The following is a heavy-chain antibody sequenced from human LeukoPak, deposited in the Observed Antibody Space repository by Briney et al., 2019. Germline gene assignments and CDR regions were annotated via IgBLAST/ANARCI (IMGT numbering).Heavy chain of an antibody. CDR2: IYTSGST. CDR1: GGSISSYY. Sequence: SETLSLTCTVSGGSISSYYWSWIRQPAGKGLEWIGRIYTSGSTNYNPSLKSRVTISVDTSKNQFSLKLSSVTAADTAVYYCARVFQAAAAGSYYFDYWGQGTLVTVSS. V-gene: IGHV4-4*07. J-gene: IGHJ4*02. CDR3: ARVFQAAAAGSYYFDY. D-gene: IGHD6-13*01.